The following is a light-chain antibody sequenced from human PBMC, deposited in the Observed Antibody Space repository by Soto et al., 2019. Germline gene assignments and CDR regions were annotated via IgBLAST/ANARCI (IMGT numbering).Light chain of an antibody. V-gene: IGKV1-5*01. CDR3: QQCYMGWT. Sequence: DIQMTQSPSTLSASIGDRVIITCRASQSIGRFLAWYQHQPGKAPKLLIYDASTLESGVPSRFSGTGSGTEFTFSITSLQPEDFGTYYCQQCYMGWTFGQGTKVDIK. CDR2: DAS. CDR1: QSIGRF. J-gene: IGKJ1*01.